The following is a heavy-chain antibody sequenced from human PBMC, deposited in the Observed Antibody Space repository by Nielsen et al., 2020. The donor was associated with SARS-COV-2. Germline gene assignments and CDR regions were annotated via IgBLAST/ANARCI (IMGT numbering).Heavy chain of an antibody. Sequence: WVRQAPGQGLEWMGWINTNTGNPTYAQGFTGRFVFSLDTSVSTAYLQISSLKAEDTAVYYCARDFSIWFGEFLEDNVHIYYYYGMDVWGQGTTVTVSS. D-gene: IGHD3-10*01. CDR3: ARDFSIWFGEFLEDNVHIYYYYGMDV. J-gene: IGHJ6*02. V-gene: IGHV7-4-1*02. CDR2: INTNTGNP.